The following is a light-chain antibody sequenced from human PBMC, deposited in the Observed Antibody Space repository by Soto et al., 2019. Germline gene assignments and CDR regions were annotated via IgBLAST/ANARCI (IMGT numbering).Light chain of an antibody. CDR2: GAS. Sequence: EIVMTQSPATLSVSPGERDNNYCRASQSVSSNLAWYQQKPGQAPRLLIYGASTRATGIPSRFSGSGSGTEFTLTISSLQSEDFAVYYCQQYNNWPTWTFGQGTKVDIK. J-gene: IGKJ1*01. CDR3: QQYNNWPTWT. V-gene: IGKV3-15*01. CDR1: QSVSSN.